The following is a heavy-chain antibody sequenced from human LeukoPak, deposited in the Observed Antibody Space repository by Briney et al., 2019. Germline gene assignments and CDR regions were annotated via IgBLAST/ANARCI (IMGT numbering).Heavy chain of an antibody. J-gene: IGHJ4*02. CDR1: AFTPSSYW. CDR3: ARGGPSGNYFDF. V-gene: IGHV3-74*01. D-gene: IGHD1-26*01. CDR2: VNSDSDGSST. Sequence: GGSLRLSCAASAFTPSSYWMRWVRQAPGRGLVWVSRVNSDSDGSSTTYADSVRGRFTISRDNAKNTLYLQMNSLRAEDTAVYYCARGGPSGNYFDFWGQGTLVTVSS.